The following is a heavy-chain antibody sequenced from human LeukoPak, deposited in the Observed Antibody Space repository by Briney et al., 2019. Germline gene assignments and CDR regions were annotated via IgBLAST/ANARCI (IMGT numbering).Heavy chain of an antibody. CDR1: GDSLNSYY. J-gene: IGHJ4*02. CDR3: AGRAERFSDY. D-gene: IGHD1-26*01. V-gene: IGHV4-59*01. CDR2: IFYSGSS. Sequence: SETLSLTCTVSGDSLNSYYWSWIRQPPGEGLQWIGYIFYSGSSNYNASLRSRVAISVDTSKNQFSLKLTSVTAADTAVYYCAGRAERFSDYWGQGILVTVSS.